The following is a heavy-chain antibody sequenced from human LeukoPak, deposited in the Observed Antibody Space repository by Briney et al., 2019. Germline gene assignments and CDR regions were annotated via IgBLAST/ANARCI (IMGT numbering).Heavy chain of an antibody. D-gene: IGHD3-22*01. CDR1: GFTFTSYS. CDR3: AKDTYDSSGYYSGY. CDR2: MSYDGSNK. V-gene: IGHV3-30-3*01. Sequence: GGSLRLSCAASGFTFTSYSMSWVRQAPGKGLEWVAVMSYDGSNKYYADSVKGRFTISRDNSKNTLYLQMNSLRAEDTAVYYCAKDTYDSSGYYSGYWGQGTLVTVSS. J-gene: IGHJ4*02.